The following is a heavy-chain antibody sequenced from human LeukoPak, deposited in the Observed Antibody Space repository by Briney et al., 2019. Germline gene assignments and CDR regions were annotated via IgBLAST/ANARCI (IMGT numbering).Heavy chain of an antibody. V-gene: IGHV3-49*03. CDR3: TRTRGSGWYVDY. D-gene: IGHD6-19*01. CDR2: IRSKAYGGTP. J-gene: IGHJ4*02. Sequence: GGSLRLSCTASGFTFGDYAVNWFRLAPGKGLEWVGFIRSKAYGGTPEYAASVKGRFTISRDDSKNIAYLQMNSLKTEDTAVYYCTRTRGSGWYVDYWGQGTLVTVSS. CDR1: GFTFGDYA.